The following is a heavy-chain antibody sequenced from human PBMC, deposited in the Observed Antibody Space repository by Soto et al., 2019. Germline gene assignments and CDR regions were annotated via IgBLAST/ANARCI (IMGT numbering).Heavy chain of an antibody. D-gene: IGHD6-13*01. V-gene: IGHV3-23*01. CDR2: ISGTGGST. J-gene: IGHJ4*02. CDR1: GFTFDNYA. Sequence: GGSLRLSCAASGFTFDNYAMSWVRQAPGKGLEWVSTISGTGGSTYHADSVKGRFTISRDNSKNMLYLQMNSLRAEDTAVYYCAKGTAEIGIFDYWGQGSLVTV. CDR3: AKGTAEIGIFDY.